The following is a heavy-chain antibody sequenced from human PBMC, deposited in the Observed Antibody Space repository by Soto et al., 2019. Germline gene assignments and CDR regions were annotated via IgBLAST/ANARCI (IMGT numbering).Heavy chain of an antibody. Sequence: QVQLVQSGAEVKKPGSSVKVSCKASGGTFSSYTISWVRQAPGQGLEWMGRIIPILGIANYAQKFQGRVTITADKSTSTAYMELSSLRSEDTAVYYCARDHEDIVATIRWDYYGMDVWGQGTTVTVSS. CDR1: GGTFSSYT. J-gene: IGHJ6*02. CDR3: ARDHEDIVATIRWDYYGMDV. V-gene: IGHV1-69*08. CDR2: IIPILGIA. D-gene: IGHD5-12*01.